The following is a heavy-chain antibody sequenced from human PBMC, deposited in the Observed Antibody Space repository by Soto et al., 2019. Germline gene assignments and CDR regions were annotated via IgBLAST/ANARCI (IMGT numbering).Heavy chain of an antibody. CDR2: INAGNGNT. Sequence: ASVKVSCKASGYTFTSYAMHWVRQAPGQRLEWMGWINAGNGNTKYSQKFQGRVTITRDTSASTAYMELSSLRSEDTAVYYCARPDGYNQQYFDYWGQGTLVSVSS. CDR1: GYTFTSYA. J-gene: IGHJ4*02. CDR3: ARPDGYNQQYFDY. D-gene: IGHD5-12*01. V-gene: IGHV1-3*01.